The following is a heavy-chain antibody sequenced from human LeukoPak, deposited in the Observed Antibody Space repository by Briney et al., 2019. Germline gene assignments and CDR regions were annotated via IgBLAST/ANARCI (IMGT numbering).Heavy chain of an antibody. J-gene: IGHJ4*02. CDR2: IYSTGST. Sequence: SQTLSLTCTVSGGSISSGGHYWSWIRQPAGKGLEYLGRIYSTGSTNYNPSLRSRVTISADTSKNHFSLKLSSVTAADTAVYYCARDRGYSGYDPFDYWGQGTLVTVSS. D-gene: IGHD5-12*01. CDR1: GGSISSGGHY. V-gene: IGHV4-61*02. CDR3: ARDRGYSGYDPFDY.